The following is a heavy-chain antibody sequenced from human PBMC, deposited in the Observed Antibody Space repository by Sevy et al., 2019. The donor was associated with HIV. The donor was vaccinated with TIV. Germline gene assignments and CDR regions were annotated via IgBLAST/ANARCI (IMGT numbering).Heavy chain of an antibody. Sequence: GESLKISCKGSGYSFTSYWIGWVCQMPGKGLEWMGIIYPGDSDTRYSPSFQGQVTISADKSISTAYLQWSSLKASDTAMYYCASLHCSSTSCSGFDYWGQGTLVTVSS. CDR2: IYPGDSDT. V-gene: IGHV5-51*01. CDR1: GYSFTSYW. J-gene: IGHJ4*02. CDR3: ASLHCSSTSCSGFDY. D-gene: IGHD2-2*01.